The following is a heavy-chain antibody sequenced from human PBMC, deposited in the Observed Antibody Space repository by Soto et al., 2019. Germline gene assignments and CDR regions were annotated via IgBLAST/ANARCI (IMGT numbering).Heavy chain of an antibody. CDR1: GYTFTGYY. J-gene: IGHJ4*02. V-gene: IGHV1-2*04. Sequence: QVQLVQSGAEVKKTGASVKVSCKASGYTFTGYYMHWVRQAPGQGLEWMGWINPNSGGTKYAQKFQGWVTMTRDTSTSTAYMELSRLRFDETAVYYCATARDSCVGAGERESFFDYWGQGTLVTVSS. CDR2: INPNSGGT. D-gene: IGHD3-22*01. CDR3: ATARDSCVGAGERESFFDY.